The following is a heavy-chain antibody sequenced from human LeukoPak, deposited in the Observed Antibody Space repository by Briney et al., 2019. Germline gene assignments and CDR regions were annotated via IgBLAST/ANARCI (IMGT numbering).Heavy chain of an antibody. Sequence: PGRSLRLSCAASGFTFSSYGMHWVRQAPGKGLEWVAVISYDGSNKYYADSVKGRFTISRDNSKNTLYLQMNSLRAEDTAVYYCAKGDEYSYGEAWYYYYMDVWGKGTTVTVSS. V-gene: IGHV3-30*18. CDR3: AKGDEYSYGEAWYYYYMDV. D-gene: IGHD5-18*01. CDR2: ISYDGSNK. J-gene: IGHJ6*03. CDR1: GFTFSSYG.